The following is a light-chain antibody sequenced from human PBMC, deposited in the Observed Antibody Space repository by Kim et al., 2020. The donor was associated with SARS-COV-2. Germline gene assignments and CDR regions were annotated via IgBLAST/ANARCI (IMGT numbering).Light chain of an antibody. CDR1: NIERKD. CDR3: QVWDSSSEHWV. Sequence: PGKTATITCGGNNIERKDVDWFQQKPGQAPGVLIFYDTERPSGIPERFSGSTSGNTATLTISWVEAGDEADYYCQVWDSSSEHWVFGGGTKLTVL. CDR2: YDT. V-gene: IGLV3-21*04. J-gene: IGLJ3*02.